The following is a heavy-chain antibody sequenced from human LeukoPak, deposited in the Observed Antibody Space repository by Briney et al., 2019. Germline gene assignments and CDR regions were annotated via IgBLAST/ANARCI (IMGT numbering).Heavy chain of an antibody. CDR2: ISGSGVTM. V-gene: IGHV3-48*03. Sequence: GSLRLSCAASGFTFSSYEMNWVRQAPGRGLEWVSYISGSGVTMYYADSVKGRYTISRDDAKNSLYLQMNSLRAEDTAVYYCAREDIRLDYFDYWGQGTLVTVSS. J-gene: IGHJ4*02. CDR1: GFTFSSYE. CDR3: AREDIRLDYFDY. D-gene: IGHD6-19*01.